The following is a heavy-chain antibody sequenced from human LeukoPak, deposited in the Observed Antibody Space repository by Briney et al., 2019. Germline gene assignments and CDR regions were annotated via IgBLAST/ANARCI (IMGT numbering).Heavy chain of an antibody. CDR1: GYTFIIYY. J-gene: IGHJ6*02. CDR3: ARDLFRAAGSYYYGMDV. V-gene: IGHV1-46*04. Sequence: ASVKVSFKASGYTFIIYYMHWVRQAPGQGLEWMGIINPSGGTTSYEQELQGRGTITRDTSTSTVYMELTSLRSEDTAVYYCARDLFRAAGSYYYGMDVWGQGTTVTVSS. D-gene: IGHD2-21*01. CDR2: INPSGGTT.